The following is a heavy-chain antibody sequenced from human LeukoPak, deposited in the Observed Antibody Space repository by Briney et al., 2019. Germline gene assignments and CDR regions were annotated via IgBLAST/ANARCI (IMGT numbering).Heavy chain of an antibody. CDR2: INHSGST. V-gene: IGHV4-34*01. Sequence: SETLSLTCAVYGGSFSGYYWSWIRQPPGKGLEWIGEINHSGSTNYNPSLKSRVTISVDTSKNQFSRKLSSVTAADTAVYYCARGPTMVRGVRRDYWGQGTLVTVSS. J-gene: IGHJ4*02. CDR3: ARGPTMVRGVRRDY. CDR1: GGSFSGYY. D-gene: IGHD3-10*01.